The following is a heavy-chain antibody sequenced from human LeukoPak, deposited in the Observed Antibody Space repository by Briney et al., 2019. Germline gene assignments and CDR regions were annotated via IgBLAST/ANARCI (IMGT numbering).Heavy chain of an antibody. CDR1: GYTFTNYD. CDR3: ARGLIAAAGMDV. V-gene: IGHV1-18*01. Sequence: GASVKVSCKASGYTFTNYDISWVRQAPRQGLEWMGWISAYNGNTNYAQKFQGRVTMTTDTSTTTAYTELRTLKSDDTAVYFCARGLIAAAGMDVWGKGTTVTVSS. CDR2: ISAYNGNT. J-gene: IGHJ6*04. D-gene: IGHD6-13*01.